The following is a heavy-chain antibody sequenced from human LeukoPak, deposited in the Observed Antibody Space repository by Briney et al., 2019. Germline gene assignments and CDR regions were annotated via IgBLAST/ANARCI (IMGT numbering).Heavy chain of an antibody. V-gene: IGHV3-30-3*01. Sequence: GGSLRLSCAASGFTFSSYAMHWVRQAPGKGLEWVAVISYDASNKYYADSVKGRFTISRDNSKNTLYLQMNSLRAEDTAVYYCAKDRDYYDSSGYYHPSLWGQGTLVTVSS. CDR1: GFTFSSYA. CDR2: ISYDASNK. CDR3: AKDRDYYDSSGYYHPSL. J-gene: IGHJ4*02. D-gene: IGHD3-22*01.